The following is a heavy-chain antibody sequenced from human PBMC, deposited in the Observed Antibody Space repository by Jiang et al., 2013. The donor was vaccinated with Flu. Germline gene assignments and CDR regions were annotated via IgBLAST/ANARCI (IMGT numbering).Heavy chain of an antibody. Sequence: SGAEVKKPGASVKVSCKASGYTFTSYYMHWVRQAPGQGLEWMGIINPSGGSTSYAQKFQGRVTMTRDTSTSTVYMELSSLRSEDTAVYYCARDLPIAAAASGFDYWGQGTLVTVSS. D-gene: IGHD6-13*01. V-gene: IGHV1-46*01. J-gene: IGHJ4*02. CDR3: ARDLPIAAAASGFDY. CDR2: INPSGGST. CDR1: GYTFTSYY.